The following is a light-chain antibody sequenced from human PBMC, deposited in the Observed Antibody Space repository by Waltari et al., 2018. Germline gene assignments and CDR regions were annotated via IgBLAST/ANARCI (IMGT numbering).Light chain of an antibody. Sequence: EIVLTQSPATLSLSPGATATLSRRASQRVGTYLAWYQQKPGQAPRLLIYDASNRATGIPDRFRGSGSGTDFTLTISSLEPEDFALYYCQQRSSWTPHTFGQGARLEIK. V-gene: IGKV3-11*01. CDR1: QRVGTY. J-gene: IGKJ2*01. CDR3: QQRSSWTPHT. CDR2: DAS.